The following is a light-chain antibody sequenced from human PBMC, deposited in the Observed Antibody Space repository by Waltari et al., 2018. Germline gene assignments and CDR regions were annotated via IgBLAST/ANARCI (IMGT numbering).Light chain of an antibody. CDR2: GKE. CDR1: SLRTSY. V-gene: IGLV3-19*01. J-gene: IGLJ3*02. Sequence: SSELTQGPTVSVALGQTVKITCQGDSLRTSYASWYQLKPGQAPVLVLFGKEKRPSVIPDRFSWYSSGTTSSLTITGAQAEDEADYYCHSRNGRNNEVVFGGGTKLTVL. CDR3: HSRNGRNNEVV.